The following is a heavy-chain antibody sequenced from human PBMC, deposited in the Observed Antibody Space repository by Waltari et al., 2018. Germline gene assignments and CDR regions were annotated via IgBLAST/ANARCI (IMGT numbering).Heavy chain of an antibody. CDR2: LYSSGST. J-gene: IGHJ4*02. CDR3: AKSKSGYSSDNFDY. Sequence: QVQLQESGPGLVKPSETLSLTCTVSGASVTTAYWGWVRQPPGKGLEWIGYLYSSGSTNYNPSLKRRVTISIDTSKNPFSLNLTSMTAADTAVYYCAKSKSGYSSDNFDYWGQGTLVTVSS. V-gene: IGHV4-59*02. CDR1: GASVTTAY. D-gene: IGHD6-19*01.